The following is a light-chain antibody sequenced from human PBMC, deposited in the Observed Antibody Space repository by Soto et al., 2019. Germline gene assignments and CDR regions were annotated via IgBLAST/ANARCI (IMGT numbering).Light chain of an antibody. V-gene: IGKV1-5*03. CDR3: QQYNTFWT. J-gene: IGKJ1*01. Sequence: DIQMTQSPSTLSGSVGDRVTITCRASQSVSFWLAWYQQKPGKAPRLLIYKASKLESGVPSRFSGGGFGTEFTLTISSLQPDDFATYYCQQYNTFWTFGQGTKVDIK. CDR1: QSVSFW. CDR2: KAS.